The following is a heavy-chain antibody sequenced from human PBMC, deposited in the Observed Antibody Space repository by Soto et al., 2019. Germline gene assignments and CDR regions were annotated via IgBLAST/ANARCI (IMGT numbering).Heavy chain of an antibody. D-gene: IGHD3-16*01. CDR1: GGTFSSYA. V-gene: IGHV1-69*12. CDR2: IIPIFGTA. CDR3: ARALGQIRANYYGMDV. J-gene: IGHJ6*02. Sequence: QVQLVQSGAEVKKPGSSVKVSCKASGGTFSSYAISWVRQAPGQGLEWMGGIIPIFGTANYAQKFQGRVTITADEPTSTAYMELSRLRSEDTAVYYCARALGQIRANYYGMDVWGQGTTVTVSS.